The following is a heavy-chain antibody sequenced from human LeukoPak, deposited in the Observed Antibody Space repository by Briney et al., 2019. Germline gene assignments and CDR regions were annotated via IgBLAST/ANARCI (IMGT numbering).Heavy chain of an antibody. Sequence: PGGSLRLSCAASGFTFSSYGMHWVRQAPGKGLEGVAFIRYDGSNTYYADSVKGRFTISRDNSKNTLYLQMNSLRAEDTAVYYCANPPRIAVAGYWGQGTLVTVSS. CDR3: ANPPRIAVAGY. V-gene: IGHV3-30*02. CDR1: GFTFSSYG. D-gene: IGHD6-19*01. CDR2: IRYDGSNT. J-gene: IGHJ4*02.